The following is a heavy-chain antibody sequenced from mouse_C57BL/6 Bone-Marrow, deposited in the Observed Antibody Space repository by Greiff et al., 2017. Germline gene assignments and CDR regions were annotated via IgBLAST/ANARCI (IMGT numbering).Heavy chain of an antibody. CDR3: ARTGTGFDY. J-gene: IGHJ2*01. V-gene: IGHV1-63*01. D-gene: IGHD4-1*01. Sequence: QVQLQQSGAELVRPGTSVKMSCTASGYNFTDYWIGWAKQRPGHGLEWIGDIYPGGGYTNYNEKFKGKATLTADKSSSTAYMQFSSLTSEDSAIYYCARTGTGFDYWCQGTTLTVSS. CDR2: IYPGGGYT. CDR1: GYNFTDYW.